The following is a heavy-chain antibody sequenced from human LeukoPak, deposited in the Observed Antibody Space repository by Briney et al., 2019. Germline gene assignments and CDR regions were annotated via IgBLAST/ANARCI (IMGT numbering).Heavy chain of an antibody. CDR2: ISGSGGGT. V-gene: IGHV3-23*01. D-gene: IGHD2-21*01. CDR1: GITLSNYG. J-gene: IGHJ4*02. CDR3: AKRGLVIRVILVGFHKEAYYFDS. Sequence: GGSLRLSCAVSGITLSNYGMSWVRQAPGKGLEWVAGISGSGGGTTYADSVKGRFTISRDNSKNTLYLQMNSLRAEDTAVYFCAKRGLVIRVILVGFHKEAYYFDSWGQGALVTVSS.